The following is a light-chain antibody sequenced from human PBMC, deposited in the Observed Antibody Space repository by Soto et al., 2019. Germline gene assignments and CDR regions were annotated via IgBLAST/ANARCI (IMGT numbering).Light chain of an antibody. J-gene: IGKJ1*01. V-gene: IGKV3-20*01. Sequence: EIVLTQSPGTLSLSPGERATLSCRASQSVSSSYLAWYQQKPGQAPRLLIYGASSRATGIPDRFSGSGSGTDFTLTISRLDPEDFAVYYCQQYGGSSWTFGQGTKVDIK. CDR1: QSVSSSY. CDR3: QQYGGSSWT. CDR2: GAS.